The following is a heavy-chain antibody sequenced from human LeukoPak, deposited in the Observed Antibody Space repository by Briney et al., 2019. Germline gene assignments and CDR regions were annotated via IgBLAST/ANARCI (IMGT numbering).Heavy chain of an antibody. CDR2: ITTSDGNT. V-gene: IGHV3-23*01. Sequence: PGGSLRLSCAASGFTSSSYTMSWVRQAPGKGLEWVSTITTSDGNTYYADSVKGRFTVSRDNSKNTLFLQMNSLRAEDTAVYYCAKDGGLWVSAHWGDSWGRGTLVTVSS. D-gene: IGHD7-27*01. CDR1: GFTSSSYT. J-gene: IGHJ4*02. CDR3: AKDGGLWVSAHWGDS.